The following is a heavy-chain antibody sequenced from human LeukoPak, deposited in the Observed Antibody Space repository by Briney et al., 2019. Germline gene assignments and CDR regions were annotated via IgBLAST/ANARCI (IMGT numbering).Heavy chain of an antibody. CDR1: GFTFIRYY. CDR2: VDTGGGGT. J-gene: IGHJ3*02. D-gene: IGHD3-22*01. V-gene: IGHV3-74*01. Sequence: GGSLGLSCTASGFTFIRYYIHWVRQAPGKGLVWVSRVDTGGGGTIYADSVKGRFTISRDNAKYTVYLQMNSLGAEDTAVYYCARGGFHHGFDIWGQGTMVTVSP. CDR3: ARGGFHHGFDI.